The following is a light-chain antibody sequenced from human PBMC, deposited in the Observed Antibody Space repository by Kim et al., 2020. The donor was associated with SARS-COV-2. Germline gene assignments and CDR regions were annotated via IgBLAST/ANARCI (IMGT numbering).Light chain of an antibody. J-gene: IGKJ4*01. CDR2: DAS. V-gene: IGKV3-11*01. CDR1: QGVSSY. CDR3: QQRSNWPPT. Sequence: LSPGERATLPCRASQGVSSYLAWYQQKPGQAPRLLIYDASNRATGIPARFSGSGSGTDFTLTISSLEPEDFAVYYCQQRSNWPPTFGGGTKVDIK.